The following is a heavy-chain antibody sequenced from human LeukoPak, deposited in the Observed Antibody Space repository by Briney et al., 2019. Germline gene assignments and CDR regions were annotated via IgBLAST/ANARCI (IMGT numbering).Heavy chain of an antibody. Sequence: GGSLRLSCAASGFTFSDYYMSWIRQAPGKGLEWVSYISSSGSTIYYADSVKGRFTISRDNAKNSLYLQMNSLRAEDTAVYYCARGTNNWNYFVAFDIWGQGTMVTVSS. CDR3: ARGTNNWNYFVAFDI. V-gene: IGHV3-11*04. D-gene: IGHD1-7*01. CDR1: GFTFSDYY. J-gene: IGHJ3*02. CDR2: ISSSGSTI.